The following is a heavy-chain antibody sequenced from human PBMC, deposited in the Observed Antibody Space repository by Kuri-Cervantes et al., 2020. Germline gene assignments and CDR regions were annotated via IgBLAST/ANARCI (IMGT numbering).Heavy chain of an antibody. CDR3: AKSALGSSVWPKNHYYYYVDV. V-gene: IGHV3-30*02. CDR1: GFNLSTYG. Sequence: GGSLRLSCAVSGFNLSTYGMHWVRQAPGKGLEWVAFIRSDGSDILYRDSVKGRFTISRDNSKNTLYLKMNSLRVEDTAVYYCAKSALGSSVWPKNHYYYYVDVWGKGTTVTVSS. CDR2: IRSDGSDI. D-gene: IGHD6-19*01. J-gene: IGHJ6*03.